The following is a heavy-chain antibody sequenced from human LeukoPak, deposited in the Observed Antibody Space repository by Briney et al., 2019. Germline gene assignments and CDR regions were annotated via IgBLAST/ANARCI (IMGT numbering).Heavy chain of an antibody. D-gene: IGHD4-23*01. Sequence: SETLSLTCTVSGGSISSYYWSWIRQPPGKGLEWIGYIYYSGSTYYNPSLKSRITISVDTSKNQFSLKLSSVTAADTAVYYCARGLRWWGAFDIWGQGTMVTVSS. CDR3: ARGLRWWGAFDI. J-gene: IGHJ3*02. CDR2: IYYSGST. CDR1: GGSISSYY. V-gene: IGHV4-59*08.